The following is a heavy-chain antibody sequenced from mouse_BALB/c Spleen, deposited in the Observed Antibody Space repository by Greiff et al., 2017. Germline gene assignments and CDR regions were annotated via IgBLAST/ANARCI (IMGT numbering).Heavy chain of an antibody. J-gene: IGHJ4*01. D-gene: IGHD1-2*01. CDR1: GYAFSSYW. CDR2: IYPGDGDT. Sequence: QVQLQQSGAELVRPGSSVKISCKASGYAFSSYWMNWVKQRPGQGLEWIGQIYPGDGDTNYNGKFKGKATLTADKSSSTAYMQLSSLTSEDSAVYFCARSTTAASYAMDYWGQGTSVTVSA. V-gene: IGHV1-80*01. CDR3: ARSTTAASYAMDY.